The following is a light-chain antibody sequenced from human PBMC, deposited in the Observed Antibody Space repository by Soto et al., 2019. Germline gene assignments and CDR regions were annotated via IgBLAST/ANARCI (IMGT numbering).Light chain of an antibody. CDR3: QHFGTSPPYT. CDR1: QSISAKH. CDR2: GAS. V-gene: IGKV3-20*01. Sequence: EIVMTQSPATLSVSPGERATLSCRASQSISAKHLAWYQLRPGQSPRLLIYGASGRATGVPGRFSGSGSGTEFTLTISRLEPEDFVVYCCQHFGTSPPYTFGQGTKVDIK. J-gene: IGKJ2*01.